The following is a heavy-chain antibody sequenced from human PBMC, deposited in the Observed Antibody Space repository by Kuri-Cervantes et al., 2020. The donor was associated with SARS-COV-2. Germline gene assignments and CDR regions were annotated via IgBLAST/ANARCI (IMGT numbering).Heavy chain of an antibody. Sequence: SETLSLTCTVSGGFVSRGSYYWSWIRQSQGKGLEWIASIYYSGTPKYNPALESRATISRDTSKNQFSLDLSSVTAADTAVYCCARVFGSYLFDYWGQGMLVTVSS. CDR3: ARVFGSYLFDY. V-gene: IGHV4-61*01. CDR2: IYYSGTP. D-gene: IGHD3-10*01. CDR1: GGFVSRGSYY. J-gene: IGHJ4*02.